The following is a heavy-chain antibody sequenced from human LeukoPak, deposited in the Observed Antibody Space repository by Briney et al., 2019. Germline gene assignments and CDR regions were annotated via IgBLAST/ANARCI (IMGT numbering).Heavy chain of an antibody. CDR3: ARDLEQAGYSYGYGFYYYGMDV. CDR1: GFTFSSYA. D-gene: IGHD5-18*01. CDR2: ISYDGSNK. V-gene: IGHV3-30-3*01. J-gene: IGHJ6*02. Sequence: GGSLRLSCAASGFTFSSYAMHWVRQAPGKGLEWVAVISYDGSNKYYADSVKGRFTISRDNSKNTLYLQMNSLRAEDTAVYYCARDLEQAGYSYGYGFYYYGMDVWGQGTTVTVSS.